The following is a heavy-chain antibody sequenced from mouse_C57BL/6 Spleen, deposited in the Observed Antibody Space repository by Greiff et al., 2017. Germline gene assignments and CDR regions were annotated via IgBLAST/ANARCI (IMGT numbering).Heavy chain of an antibody. CDR3: ARDYYGMDY. V-gene: IGHV5-4*01. CDR2: ISDGGSYT. Sequence: DVHLVESGGGLVKPGGSLKLSCAASGFTFSSYAMSWVRHTPEKRLEWVATISDGGSYTYYPDNVKGRFTISRDNAKNNLYLQMSHLKSEDTAMYYCARDYYGMDYWGQGTSVTVSS. CDR1: GFTFSSYA. J-gene: IGHJ4*01.